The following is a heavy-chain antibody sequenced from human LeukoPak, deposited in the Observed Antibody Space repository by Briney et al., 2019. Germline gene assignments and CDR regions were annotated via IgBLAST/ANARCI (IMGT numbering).Heavy chain of an antibody. D-gene: IGHD1-14*01. CDR3: ARTGIHQSDHAPFDY. V-gene: IGHV1-69*04. CDR1: GGTFSSYA. CDR2: IIPILGIA. J-gene: IGHJ4*02. Sequence: SVKVSCKASGGTFSSYAISWVRQAPGQGLEWMGRIIPILGIANYAQKFQGRVTITADKSTSTAYMELSSLRSEDTAVYYCARTGIHQSDHAPFDYWGQGTLVTVSS.